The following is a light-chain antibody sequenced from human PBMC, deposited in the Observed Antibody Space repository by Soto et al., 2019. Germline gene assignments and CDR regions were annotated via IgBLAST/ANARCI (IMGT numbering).Light chain of an antibody. Sequence: DIQMTQSPSSLSASVGDRVTITCRASQVIIDYVAWFQQKPGKAPKLLIYAASTLQSGVPSRFSGSGSGTDFTLTISSLQPEDVATYYCQKYNTAPQTFGQGTKVEIK. J-gene: IGKJ1*01. CDR1: QVIIDY. CDR3: QKYNTAPQT. CDR2: AAS. V-gene: IGKV1-27*01.